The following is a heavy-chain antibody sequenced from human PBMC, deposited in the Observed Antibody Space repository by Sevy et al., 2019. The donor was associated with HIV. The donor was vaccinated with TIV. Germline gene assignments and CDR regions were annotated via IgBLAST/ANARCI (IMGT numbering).Heavy chain of an antibody. V-gene: IGHV3-30-3*01. CDR2: ISSDGVNK. Sequence: GGFLRLSCSVSGFTFNTYSFHWVRQAPGMGLEWVSVISSDGVNKYYADSVRGRFTISRDNSKSTLYLQMNNLRAGDTGVYYCARGGILVEGDDRTTPFDFWGQGTLVTVSS. CDR1: GFTFNTYS. J-gene: IGHJ4*02. D-gene: IGHD2-15*01. CDR3: ARGGILVEGDDRTTPFDF.